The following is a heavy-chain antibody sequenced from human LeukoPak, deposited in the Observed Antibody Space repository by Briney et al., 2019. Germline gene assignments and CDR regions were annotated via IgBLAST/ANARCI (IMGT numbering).Heavy chain of an antibody. J-gene: IGHJ4*02. Sequence: QAGGSLRLSCAASGFTFSSYGMHWVRQAPGKGLEWVSVISYEGSYTNSADSVKGRFTISRDNSKNMVYLQMNSLRAEDTAVYYCARTREQWQVLDYWGQGTLVTVSS. CDR1: GFTFSSYG. CDR2: ISYEGSYT. CDR3: ARTREQWQVLDY. V-gene: IGHV3-30*03. D-gene: IGHD6-19*01.